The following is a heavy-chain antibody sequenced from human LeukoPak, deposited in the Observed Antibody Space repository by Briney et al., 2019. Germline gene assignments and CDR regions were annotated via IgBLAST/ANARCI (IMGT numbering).Heavy chain of an antibody. V-gene: IGHV1-69*01. Sequence: ASVKVPXKASGGTFSSYAISWVRQAPGQGLEGMGGIIPIFGTANYAQKFQGRVTITADESTSTAYMELGSLRSEDTAVYYCARDGYSSGWIHWGQGTLVTVSS. CDR1: GGTFSSYA. CDR3: ARDGYSSGWIH. D-gene: IGHD6-19*01. J-gene: IGHJ4*02. CDR2: IIPIFGTA.